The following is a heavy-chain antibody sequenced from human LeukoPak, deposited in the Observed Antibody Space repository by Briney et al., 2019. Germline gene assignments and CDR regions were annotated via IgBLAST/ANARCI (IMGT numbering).Heavy chain of an antibody. J-gene: IGHJ4*02. CDR2: IKQDGSKK. CDR3: AGRSGSFDQ. V-gene: IGHV3-7*01. D-gene: IGHD3-10*01. Sequence: GGSLRLSCAASGFTFRNYWMSWVRQAPGKGLEWVANIKQDGSKKNYLDSVKGRFTISRDNSKNSLYLQMNSLRVDDTAVYYCAGRSGSFDQWGQGTLVTVSS. CDR1: GFTFRNYW.